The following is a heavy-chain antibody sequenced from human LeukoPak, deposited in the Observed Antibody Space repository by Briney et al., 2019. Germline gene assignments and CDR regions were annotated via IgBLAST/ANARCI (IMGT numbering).Heavy chain of an antibody. J-gene: IGHJ4*02. CDR2: ISSDGSRT. V-gene: IGHV3-74*01. Sequence: GGSLRLSCAASGFTFSNYWMHWVRQTPGKGRVWVSGISSDGSRTTYADSVRGRFTISRDNAKNTLYLQMNGLRAEDTAVYYCARDRTSHFDYWGQGTLVTVSS. CDR1: GFTFSNYW. CDR3: ARDRTSHFDY.